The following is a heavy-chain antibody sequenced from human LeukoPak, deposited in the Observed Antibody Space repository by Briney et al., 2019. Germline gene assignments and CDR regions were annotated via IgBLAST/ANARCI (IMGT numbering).Heavy chain of an antibody. Sequence: PSETLSLTCSVSGYSISSAYYWGWIRPPPGKGLEWIGTMYHSGSTNYNPSLKSRVTISVDTSKNQFSLKLRSVTAADTAVYYCARVTGYMIEDYFDYWGQGTLVTVSS. V-gene: IGHV4-38-2*02. J-gene: IGHJ4*02. CDR1: GYSISSAYY. D-gene: IGHD3-22*01. CDR2: MYHSGST. CDR3: ARVTGYMIEDYFDY.